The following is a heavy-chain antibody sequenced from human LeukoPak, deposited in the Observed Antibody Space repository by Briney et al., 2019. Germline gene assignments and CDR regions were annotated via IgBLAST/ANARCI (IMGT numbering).Heavy chain of an antibody. CDR3: DSRMEWSSHIDY. Sequence: TLSLTCTVSGGSISSGDYYWSWIRQPPGKGLEWIGYIYYSGSTYYNPSLKGRVTISVDTSKNQFSLKLSSVTAADTAVYYCDSRMEWSSHIDYWGQGTLVTVSS. V-gene: IGHV4-30-4*08. CDR1: GGSISSGDYY. D-gene: IGHD3-3*01. CDR2: IYYSGST. J-gene: IGHJ4*02.